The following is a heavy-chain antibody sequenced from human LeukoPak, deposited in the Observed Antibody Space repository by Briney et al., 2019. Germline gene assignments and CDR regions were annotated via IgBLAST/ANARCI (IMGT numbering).Heavy chain of an antibody. J-gene: IGHJ4*02. V-gene: IGHV3-53*05. CDR1: GFTVSSNY. CDR2: IYSGGST. CDR3: AKGDYYYDSSGNDY. D-gene: IGHD3-22*01. Sequence: SGGSLRLSCAASGFTVSSNYMSWVRQAPGKGLEWVSVIYSGGSTYYADSVKGRFTISRDNSKNTLYLQMNSLRAEDTAVYYCAKGDYYYDSSGNDYWGQGTLVTVSS.